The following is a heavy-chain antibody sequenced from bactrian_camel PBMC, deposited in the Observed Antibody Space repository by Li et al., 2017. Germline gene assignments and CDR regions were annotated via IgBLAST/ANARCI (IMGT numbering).Heavy chain of an antibody. D-gene: IGHD6*01. Sequence: DVQLVESGGGLAQPGGSLRLSCAASGFTFSSYSMSWVRQAPGKGLEWVSGINSRTDDSTVYAESVKGRFTISIDNAKTTLYLQMNNLRADDTAMYYCVSSYGGVWYALADLAYWGQGTQVTVS. CDR2: INSRTDDST. J-gene: IGHJ6*01. CDR1: GFTFSSYS. V-gene: IGHV3S40*01. CDR3: VSSYGGVWYALADLAY.